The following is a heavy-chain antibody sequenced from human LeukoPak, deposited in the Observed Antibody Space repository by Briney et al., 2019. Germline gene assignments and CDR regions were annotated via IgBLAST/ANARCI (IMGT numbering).Heavy chain of an antibody. V-gene: IGHV3-21*01. CDR3: ARGGEGAFDI. CDR1: GFTFSSHA. J-gene: IGHJ3*02. CDR2: ISSSSSYI. Sequence: PGGSLRLSCAASGFTFSSHALNWVRQAPGKGLEWVSSISSSSSYIHYADSVKGRFTISRDNAKNSLFLQMNSLRPEDTAVYYCARGGEGAFDIWGQGTMVTVSS. D-gene: IGHD1-26*01.